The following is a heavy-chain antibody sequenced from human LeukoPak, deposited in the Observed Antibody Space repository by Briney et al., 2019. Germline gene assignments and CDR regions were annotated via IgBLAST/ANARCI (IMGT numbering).Heavy chain of an antibody. V-gene: IGHV5-51*01. CDR3: ARASSMYYYDSGGPTDV. J-gene: IGHJ6*02. Sequence: GESLKISCKGSGYSFTSYWIGWVRQMPGKGLEWMGIIYPGDSDTRHSPSFQGQVTISADKSISTAYLQWSSLKASDTAMYYCARASSMYYYDSGGPTDVWGQGTTVTVSS. CDR1: GYSFTSYW. CDR2: IYPGDSDT. D-gene: IGHD3-22*01.